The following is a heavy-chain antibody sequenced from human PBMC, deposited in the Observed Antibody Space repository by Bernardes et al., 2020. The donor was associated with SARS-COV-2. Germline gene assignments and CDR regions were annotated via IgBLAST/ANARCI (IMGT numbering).Heavy chain of an antibody. CDR3: ARRGAMATIAY. J-gene: IGHJ3*01. CDR1: GGSISSSRYY. CDR2: IYYSGST. V-gene: IGHV4-39*01. Sequence: SETLSLTCTVSGGSISSSRYYWGWIRQPPGKGLQWIGSIYYSGSTYYNPSLKSRLTISVDTSKNQFSLKLSSVTAADTAVYYCARRGAMATIAYWGQGTMVTVSS. D-gene: IGHD5-12*01.